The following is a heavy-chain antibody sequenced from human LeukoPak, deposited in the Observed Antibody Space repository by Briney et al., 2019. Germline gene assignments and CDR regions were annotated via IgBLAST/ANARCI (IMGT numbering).Heavy chain of an antibody. CDR3: TRDSAGNDY. Sequence: GGSLRLSCAASGFTFSTYWMSWVRQAPGKGLEWVANIKQDGSEKYYVDSVKGRFTISRDNAKNSLYLQMNSLRAEDTAMYYCTRDSAGNDYWGQGTLVTVSS. D-gene: IGHD6-13*01. V-gene: IGHV3-7*01. J-gene: IGHJ4*02. CDR2: IKQDGSEK. CDR1: GFTFSTYW.